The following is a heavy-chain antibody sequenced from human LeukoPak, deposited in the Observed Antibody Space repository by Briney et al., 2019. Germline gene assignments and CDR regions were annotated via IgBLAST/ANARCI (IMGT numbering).Heavy chain of an antibody. J-gene: IGHJ5*02. CDR1: GYTFNGHY. Sequence: ASVKVSCKASGYTFNGHYMHWVRQAPGQGLEWMGWINPNSGGTNYAQKLQGRVTMTTDTSTSTAYMELRSLRSDDTAVYYCARKTLHSSGYYYPWGQGTLVTVSS. CDR2: INPNSGGT. V-gene: IGHV1-2*02. CDR3: ARKTLHSSGYYYP. D-gene: IGHD3-22*01.